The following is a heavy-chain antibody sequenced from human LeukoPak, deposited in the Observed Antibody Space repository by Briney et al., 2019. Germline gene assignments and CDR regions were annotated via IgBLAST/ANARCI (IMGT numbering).Heavy chain of an antibody. J-gene: IGHJ4*02. V-gene: IGHV3-72*01. Sequence: GGSLRLSCVASEFTFSDYYMDWVRQAPGKGLEWVGRTRNKANSYTTEYAASVKGRFTISRDNAKNSLYLQMNSLRAEDTAVYYCAREGWLQFGVQVDYWGQGTLVTVSS. CDR2: TRNKANSYTT. CDR3: AREGWLQFGVQVDY. CDR1: EFTFSDYY. D-gene: IGHD5-24*01.